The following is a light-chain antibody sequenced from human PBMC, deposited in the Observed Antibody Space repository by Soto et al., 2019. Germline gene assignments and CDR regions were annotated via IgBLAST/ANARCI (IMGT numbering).Light chain of an antibody. CDR1: QTVSRN. CDR2: DIS. V-gene: IGKV3-15*01. J-gene: IGKJ5*01. CDR3: QTVDKWPL. Sequence: EVVMTQSPATLSVSPGERATLSCRASQTVSRNLAWYQQRPGQAPRLLIYDISNRAAGVPARFSGSGSGTEFTLTISSLQSEDFAVYFCQTVDKWPLFGQGTRLEIK.